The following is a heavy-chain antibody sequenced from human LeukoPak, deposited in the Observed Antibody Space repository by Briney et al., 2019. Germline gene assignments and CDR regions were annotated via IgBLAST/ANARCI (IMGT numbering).Heavy chain of an antibody. D-gene: IGHD3-22*01. CDR2: ISSSSSTI. CDR1: GYTFSSHS. J-gene: IGHJ4*02. V-gene: IGHV3-48*01. Sequence: GGSLRLSCAASGYTFSSHSMNWVRQAPGKGLEWVSYISSSSSTIYYADSVKGRFTISRDNAKNSLYLQMNSLRAEDTAVYYCARGAYYYEDWGQGTLVTVSS. CDR3: ARGAYYYED.